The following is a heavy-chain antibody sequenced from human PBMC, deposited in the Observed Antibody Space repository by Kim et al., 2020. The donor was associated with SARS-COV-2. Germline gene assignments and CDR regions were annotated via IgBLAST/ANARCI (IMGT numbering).Heavy chain of an antibody. V-gene: IGHV3-30-3*01. CDR3: ARDPVGFEAVAGTGYFDY. Sequence: GGSLRLSCAASGFTFSSYAMHWVRQAPGKGLEWVAVISYDGSNKYYADSVKGRFTISRDNSKNTLYLQMNSLRAEDTAVYYCARDPVGFEAVAGTGYFDYWGQGTLVTVSS. J-gene: IGHJ4*02. CDR2: ISYDGSNK. CDR1: GFTFSSYA. D-gene: IGHD6-19*01.